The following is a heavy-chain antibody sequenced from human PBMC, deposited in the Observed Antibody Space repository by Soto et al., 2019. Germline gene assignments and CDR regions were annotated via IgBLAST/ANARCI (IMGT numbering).Heavy chain of an antibody. Sequence: SETLSLTCTVSGGSISSYYWSWIRQPPGKGLEWIGYIYYSGSTNYNPSLKSRVTISVDTSKNQFSLKLSSVTAADTAVYYCAREGSQYCYGSGSENWFDPWGQGTLVTVSS. CDR1: GGSISSYY. D-gene: IGHD3-10*01. CDR2: IYYSGST. V-gene: IGHV4-59*01. J-gene: IGHJ5*02. CDR3: AREGSQYCYGSGSENWFDP.